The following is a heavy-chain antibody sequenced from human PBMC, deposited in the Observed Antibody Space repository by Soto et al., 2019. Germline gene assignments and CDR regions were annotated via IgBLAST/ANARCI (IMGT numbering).Heavy chain of an antibody. Sequence: ASVKVSCKVSGYTLTELSMHWVRQAPGKGLEWMGGFDPEDGETIYAQKFQGRVTMTEDTSTDTAYMELSSLRSEDTAVYYCATGWYYGSGSYPTHYYYYGMDVWGQGTTVTV. CDR2: FDPEDGET. V-gene: IGHV1-24*01. D-gene: IGHD3-10*01. CDR3: ATGWYYGSGSYPTHYYYYGMDV. J-gene: IGHJ6*02. CDR1: GYTLTELS.